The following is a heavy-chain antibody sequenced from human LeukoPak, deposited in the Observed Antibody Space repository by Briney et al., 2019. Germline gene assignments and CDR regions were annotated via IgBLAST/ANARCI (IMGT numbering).Heavy chain of an antibody. J-gene: IGHJ4*02. D-gene: IGHD1-1*01. Sequence: GGSLRLSCAASGFIFSGNWVHWVRQAPGKGLVWVSGIHSDGPTMRYADSVEGRFTISRDNAEKTVYLQMTSLRAEDTAIYYCATELATPFWGQGTLVTVSS. CDR1: GFIFSGNW. CDR3: ATELATPF. CDR2: IHSDGPTM. V-gene: IGHV3-74*01.